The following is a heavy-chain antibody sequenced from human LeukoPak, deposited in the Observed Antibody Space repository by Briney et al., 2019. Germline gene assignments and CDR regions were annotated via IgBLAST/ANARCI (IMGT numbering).Heavy chain of an antibody. CDR1: GGTFSSYA. J-gene: IGHJ4*02. CDR3: AREYCTKGVCYQGAYFDY. CDR2: IIPIFGTA. D-gene: IGHD2-8*01. V-gene: IGHV1-69*13. Sequence: GASVKVSCKASGGTFSSYAISWVRQAPGQGLEWMGGIIPIFGTANYAQKFQGRVTITADESTSTAYMELSSLRSEDTAVYYCAREYCTKGVCYQGAYFDYWGQGTLVTVSS.